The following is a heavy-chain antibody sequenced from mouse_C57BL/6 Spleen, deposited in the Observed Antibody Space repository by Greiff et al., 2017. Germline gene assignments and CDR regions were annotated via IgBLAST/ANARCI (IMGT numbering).Heavy chain of an antibody. Sequence: VQLQQPGPELVKPGASVKISCKASGYSFTGYYMNWVKQSPEKSLEWIGEINPSTGGTTYNQKFKAKATLTVDKSSSTAYMQLKSLTSEDSAVYYCARSAAITTVVARYFDVWGTGTTVTVSS. CDR3: ARSAAITTVVARYFDV. CDR1: GYSFTGYY. CDR2: INPSTGGT. D-gene: IGHD1-1*01. V-gene: IGHV1-42*01. J-gene: IGHJ1*03.